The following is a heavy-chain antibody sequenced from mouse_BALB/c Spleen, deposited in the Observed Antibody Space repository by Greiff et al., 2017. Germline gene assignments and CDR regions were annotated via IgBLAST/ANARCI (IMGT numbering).Heavy chain of an antibody. J-gene: IGHJ3*01. CDR1: GYTFTSYW. CDR3: ARDGNYVPFAY. V-gene: IGHV1-87*01. CDR2: IYPGDGDT. D-gene: IGHD2-1*01. Sequence: QVQLQQSGAELARPGASVKLSCKASGYTFTSYWMQWVKQRPGQGLEWIGAIYPGDGDTRYTQKFKGKATLTADKSSSTAYMQLSSLASEDSAVYYCARDGNYVPFAYWGQGTLVTVSA.